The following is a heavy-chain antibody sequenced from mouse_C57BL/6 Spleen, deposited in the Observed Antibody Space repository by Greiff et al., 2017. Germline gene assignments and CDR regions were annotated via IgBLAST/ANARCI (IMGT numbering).Heavy chain of an antibody. D-gene: IGHD4-1*01. CDR2: IHPNSGST. J-gene: IGHJ4*01. CDR3: ARSNWDGYYYAMDY. Sequence: VQLQQPGAELVKPGASVKLSCKASGYTFTSYWMHWVKQRPGQGLEWIGMIHPNSGSTNYNEKFKSKATLTVDKSSSTAYMQLSSLTSEDSAVYYCARSNWDGYYYAMDYWGQGTSVTVSS. V-gene: IGHV1-64*01. CDR1: GYTFTSYW.